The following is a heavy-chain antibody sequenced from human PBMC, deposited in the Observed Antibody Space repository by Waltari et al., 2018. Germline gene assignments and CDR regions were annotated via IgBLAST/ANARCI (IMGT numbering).Heavy chain of an antibody. CDR3: ASGIWSVAGTFAFDI. CDR1: GYSISSGYY. V-gene: IGHV4-38-2*01. Sequence: QVQLQESGPGLVKPSETLSLTCAVSGYSISSGYYWGWIRQPPGKGLEWIGSIYHSGSTYYNPSLKSRVTISVDTSKNQFSLKRSSVTAADTAVYYCASGIWSVAGTFAFDIWGQGTMVTVSS. J-gene: IGHJ3*02. CDR2: IYHSGST. D-gene: IGHD6-19*01.